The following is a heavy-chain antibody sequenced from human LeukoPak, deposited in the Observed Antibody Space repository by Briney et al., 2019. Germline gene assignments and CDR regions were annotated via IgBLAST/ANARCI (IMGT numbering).Heavy chain of an antibody. Sequence: SVKVSCKASGGTFSSYAISWVRQAPGQGLGWMGRIIPIFGTANYARKFQGRVTITTDESTSTAYMELSSLRSEDTAVYYCARDSGYSYGFNWFDPWGQGTLVTVSS. J-gene: IGHJ5*02. CDR1: GGTFSSYA. CDR3: ARDSGYSYGFNWFDP. D-gene: IGHD5-18*01. V-gene: IGHV1-69*05. CDR2: IIPIFGTA.